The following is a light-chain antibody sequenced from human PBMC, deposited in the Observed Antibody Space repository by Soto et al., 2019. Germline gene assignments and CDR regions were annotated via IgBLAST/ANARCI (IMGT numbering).Light chain of an antibody. CDR3: QHYGRSPSWT. V-gene: IGKV3-20*01. J-gene: IGKJ1*01. CDR2: DAS. Sequence: EIVLTQSPATLSLSPGQRATLSCRASQSASSYLAWYQQKPGQAPRLLIYDASSRASGIPDRFSGSGSGTGFTLAISRLEPEDFAMYYCQHYGRSPSWTFGQGTKVDIK. CDR1: QSASSY.